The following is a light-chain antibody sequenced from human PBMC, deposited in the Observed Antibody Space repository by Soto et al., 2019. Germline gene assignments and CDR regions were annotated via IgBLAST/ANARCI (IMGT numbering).Light chain of an antibody. J-gene: IGLJ1*01. V-gene: IGLV1-44*01. CDR1: SSNIGSNT. CDR3: VAWDDSLNGYV. Sequence: QSVLTQPPSASGTPGQRVTISCSGNSSNIGSNTVNWYQQLPGTAPKLLIYSNNQRPSGVPDRFSGSKSGTSASLAISGLQSEDEADYYCVAWDDSLNGYVFGTGTKVTVL. CDR2: SNN.